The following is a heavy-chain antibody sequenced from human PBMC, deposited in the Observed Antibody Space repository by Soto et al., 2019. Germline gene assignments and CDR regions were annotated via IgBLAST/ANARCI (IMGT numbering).Heavy chain of an antibody. V-gene: IGHV3-23*01. D-gene: IGHD3-10*01. CDR2: ISGSGGST. J-gene: IGHJ3*02. Sequence: LRLSCAASGFTFSSYAMSWVRQAPGKGLEWVSAISGSGGSTYYADSVKGRFTISRDNSKNTLYLQMNSLRAEDTAVYYCAKPGSRGYYGSGSYDAFDIWGQGTMVTVSS. CDR1: GFTFSSYA. CDR3: AKPGSRGYYGSGSYDAFDI.